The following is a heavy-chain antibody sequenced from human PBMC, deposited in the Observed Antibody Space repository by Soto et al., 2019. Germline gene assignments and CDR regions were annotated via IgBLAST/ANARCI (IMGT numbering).Heavy chain of an antibody. CDR1: GFTFSVYS. CDR3: ARSVEGHFDY. D-gene: IGHD6-19*01. J-gene: IGHJ4*02. V-gene: IGHV3-48*02. Sequence: EVQLVESGGDLVQRGGSLRLSCVASGFTFSVYSMNWVSQAPGKGLEWFSYITSDTKTIKYADSVNGRFTISRDNAKSSVYLQMNSLRDEDTAVYYCARSVEGHFDYWGQGTVVTVSS. CDR2: ITSDTKTI.